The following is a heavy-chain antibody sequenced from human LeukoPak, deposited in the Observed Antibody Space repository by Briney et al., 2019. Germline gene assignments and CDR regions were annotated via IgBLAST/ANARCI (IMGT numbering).Heavy chain of an antibody. Sequence: GGSLRLSCAASGFTFSSYSMNWVRQAPGKGLEWVAVIWFDGSNKYYADSVKGRFTISRDNSKNTLYLQMNSLRAEDTAMYYCASSYSGYAWGDYWGQGTLVSVSS. CDR1: GFTFSSYS. CDR3: ASSYSGYAWGDY. J-gene: IGHJ4*02. CDR2: IWFDGSNK. D-gene: IGHD5-12*01. V-gene: IGHV3-33*08.